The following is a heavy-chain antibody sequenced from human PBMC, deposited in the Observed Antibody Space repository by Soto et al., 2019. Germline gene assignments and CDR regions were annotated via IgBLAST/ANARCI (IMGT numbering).Heavy chain of an antibody. CDR1: GGSISSSSYY. J-gene: IGHJ6*03. D-gene: IGHD2-8*01. CDR2: IYYSGST. CDR3: SVYAMSGYYYMDV. V-gene: IGHV4-39*01. Sequence: QLQLQESGPGLVKPSETLSLTCTVSGGSISSSSYYWGWIRQPPGKGLEWIGSIYYSGSTYYNPSLKLRVTLSVATSKNQFSLKLSSVTAADTAVYYCSVYAMSGYYYMDVWGKGTTVTVSS.